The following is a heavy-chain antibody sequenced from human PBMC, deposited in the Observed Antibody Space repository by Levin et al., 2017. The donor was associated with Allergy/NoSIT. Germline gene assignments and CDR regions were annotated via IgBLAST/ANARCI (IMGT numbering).Heavy chain of an antibody. V-gene: IGHV3-53*01. CDR3: ARDLVGATDY. J-gene: IGHJ4*02. D-gene: IGHD1-26*01. CDR2: IYSGGST. Sequence: GGSLRLSCAASGFTISSNYMSWVRQAPGKGLEWVSVIYSGGSTYYADSVKGRFTISRDNSKNTLYLQMNSLRAEDTAVYYCARDLVGATDYWGQGTLVTVSS. CDR1: GFTISSNY.